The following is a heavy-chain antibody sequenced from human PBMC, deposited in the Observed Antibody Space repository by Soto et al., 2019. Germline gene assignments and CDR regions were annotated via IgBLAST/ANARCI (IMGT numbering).Heavy chain of an antibody. CDR1: GVSISSANYY. CDR2: IYYSGST. Sequence: SETLSLTCTVSGVSISSANYYWSCIRQPPGRGLEWIGHIYYSGSTYYNPSLKSRVTISVDTSKNQLSLKLSSVTAADTAVYYCARANNNFDYSDDMDVWGQGTTVT. CDR3: ARANNNFDYSDDMDV. V-gene: IGHV4-30-4*01. J-gene: IGHJ6*02.